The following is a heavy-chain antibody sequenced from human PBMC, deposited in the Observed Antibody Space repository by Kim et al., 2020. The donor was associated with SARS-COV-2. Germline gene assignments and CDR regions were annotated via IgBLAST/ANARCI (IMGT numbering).Heavy chain of an antibody. V-gene: IGHV1-18*01. Sequence: ASVKVSCKASGYTFTSYGISWVRQAPGQGLEWMGWISAYNGNTNYAQKLQGRVTMTTDTSTSTAYMELRSLRSDDTAVYYCARDPNWNYDSVFDPWGQGTLVTVSS. D-gene: IGHD1-7*01. CDR3: ARDPNWNYDSVFDP. CDR1: GYTFTSYG. J-gene: IGHJ5*02. CDR2: ISAYNGNT.